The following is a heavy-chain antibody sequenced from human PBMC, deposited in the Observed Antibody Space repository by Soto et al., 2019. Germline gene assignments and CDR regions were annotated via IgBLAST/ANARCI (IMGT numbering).Heavy chain of an antibody. V-gene: IGHV3-30*18. CDR2: ISYDGSNK. CDR3: AKDFDSVQLDPYGMDV. J-gene: IGHJ6*02. CDR1: GFTFSSYG. Sequence: GGSLRLSCAASGFTFSSYGMHWVRQAPGNGLEWVAVISYDGSNKYYADSVKGRFTISRDNSKNTLYLQMNSLRAEDTAVYYCAKDFDSVQLDPYGMDVWGQGTTVTVSS. D-gene: IGHD1-1*01.